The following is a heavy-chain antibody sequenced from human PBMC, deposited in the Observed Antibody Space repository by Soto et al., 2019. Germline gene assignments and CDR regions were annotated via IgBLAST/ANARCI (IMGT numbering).Heavy chain of an antibody. CDR1: GFTFSNYG. Sequence: GGSLRLSCASSGFTFSNYGMHWVRQAPGKGLEWVAVIWYDGSNKYYADSVKGRFTISRDNSKNTLFLQMDSLRAEDTAVYYCARSAGKGGMAAPIDYWGQGTLVTAPQ. J-gene: IGHJ4*02. CDR3: ARSAGKGGMAAPIDY. CDR2: IWYDGSNK. D-gene: IGHD6-13*01. V-gene: IGHV3-33*01.